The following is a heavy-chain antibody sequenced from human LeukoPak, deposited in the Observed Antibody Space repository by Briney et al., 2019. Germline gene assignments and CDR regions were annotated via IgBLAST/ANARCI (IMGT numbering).Heavy chain of an antibody. CDR3: ARLPNIAAAGTYRYYYYYYMDV. CDR2: IYYSGST. D-gene: IGHD6-13*01. V-gene: IGHV4-39*01. Sequence: SETLSLTCAVYGGSFSGYYWGWIRQPPGKGLEWIGSIYYSGSTYYNPSLKSRVTISVDTSKNQFSLKLSSVTAADTAVYYCARLPNIAAAGTYRYYYYYYMDVGGKGTTVTISS. J-gene: IGHJ6*03. CDR1: GGSFSGYY.